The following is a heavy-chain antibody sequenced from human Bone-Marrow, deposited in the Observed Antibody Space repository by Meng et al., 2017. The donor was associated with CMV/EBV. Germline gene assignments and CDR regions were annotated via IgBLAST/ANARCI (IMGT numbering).Heavy chain of an antibody. CDR1: GGSISSSSYY. CDR3: ARGALGVVVVPAATHFQH. V-gene: IGHV4-39*07. CDR2: INHSGST. D-gene: IGHD2-2*01. Sequence: GSLRLSCTVSGGSISSSSYYWGWIRQPPGKGLEWIGEINHSGSTNYNPSLKSRVTISVDTSKNQFSLKLSSVTAADTAVYYCARGALGVVVVPAATHFQHWGQGTLVTVAS. J-gene: IGHJ1*01.